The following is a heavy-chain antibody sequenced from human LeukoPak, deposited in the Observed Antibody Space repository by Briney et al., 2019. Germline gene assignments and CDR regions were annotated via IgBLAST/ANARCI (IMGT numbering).Heavy chain of an antibody. J-gene: IGHJ4*02. CDR1: GFTFSTYW. CDR3: ARVGYGDHNYFDY. Sequence: GSLRLSCAASGFTFSTYWMSWIRQPPGKGLEWIGYIYYSGSTNYSPSLKSRVTISVDTSKNQFSLKLSSVTAADTAVYYCARVGYGDHNYFDYWGQGTLVTVSS. V-gene: IGHV4-59*01. CDR2: IYYSGST. D-gene: IGHD4-17*01.